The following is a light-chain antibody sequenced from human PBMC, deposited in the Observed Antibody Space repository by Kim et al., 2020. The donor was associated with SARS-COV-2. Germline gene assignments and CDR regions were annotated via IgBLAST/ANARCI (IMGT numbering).Light chain of an antibody. V-gene: IGLV2-11*01. CDR3: CSYAGSVV. J-gene: IGLJ2*01. CDR2: DVT. Sequence: SPGHSFPISCTETSIDVGSYKYVSWYQQHPGKAPNLIIYDVTKRPSGVPDRFSGSKSGNTASLTISGLQAEDEADYYCCSYAGSVVFGGGTQLTVL. CDR1: SIDVGSYKY.